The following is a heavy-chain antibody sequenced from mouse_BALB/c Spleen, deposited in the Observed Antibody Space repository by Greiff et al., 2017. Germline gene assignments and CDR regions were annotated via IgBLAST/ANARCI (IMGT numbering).Heavy chain of an antibody. CDR1: GYTFTSYW. D-gene: IGHD2-1*01. CDR2: INPSTGYT. Sequence: QLQESGAELAKPGASVKMSCKASGYTFTSYWMHWVKQRPGQGLEWIGYINPSTGYTEYNQKFKDKATLTADKSSSTAYMQLSSLTSEDSAVYYCKGGNYYFDYWGQGTTLTVSS. CDR3: KGGNYYFDY. V-gene: IGHV1-7*01. J-gene: IGHJ2*01.